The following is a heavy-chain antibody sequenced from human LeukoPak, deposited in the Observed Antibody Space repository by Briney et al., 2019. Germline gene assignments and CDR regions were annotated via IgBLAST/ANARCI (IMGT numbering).Heavy chain of an antibody. J-gene: IGHJ1*01. CDR2: ISGSSKHR. CDR1: GFTFTSYS. D-gene: IGHD4-11*01. V-gene: IGHV3-21*01. CDR3: VRDITTVTTCYLQP. Sequence: GGSLRLSCAASGFTFTSYSMNWVRQAPGKGLEWVSSISGSSKHRYYADSVKGRLTISRDNAKSSLYLQMNSLRGEDTAVYYCVRDITTVTTCYLQPWGQGTLVTVSS.